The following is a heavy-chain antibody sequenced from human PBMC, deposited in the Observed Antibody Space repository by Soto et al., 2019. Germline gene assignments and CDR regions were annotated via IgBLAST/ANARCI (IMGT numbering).Heavy chain of an antibody. Sequence: SETLSLTCTVSGGSINSSSHYWGWIRQPPGKRLEWIGNIYYTGTTYYNPSLKSRVTISVDTTKNQFSLKVSSVTASDTAVFYCARHLRAAGKDYYYYYGVDVWGQGTTVTVSS. CDR1: GGSINSSSHY. D-gene: IGHD6-13*01. CDR3: ARHLRAAGKDYYYYYGVDV. V-gene: IGHV4-39*01. CDR2: IYYTGTT. J-gene: IGHJ6*02.